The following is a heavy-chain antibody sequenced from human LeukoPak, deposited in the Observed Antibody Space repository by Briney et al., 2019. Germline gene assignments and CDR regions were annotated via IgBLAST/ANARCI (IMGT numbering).Heavy chain of an antibody. D-gene: IGHD4-17*01. CDR3: AKDRIYGDSGKGFDY. CDR1: GFTFSSYW. J-gene: IGHJ4*02. CDR2: INSDGGST. V-gene: IGHV3-74*01. Sequence: GGSLRLSCAASGFTFSSYWMHWVRQAPGKGLVWVSRINSDGGSTSYADSVKGRFTISRDNSKNTLYLQMNSLRAEDTAVYYCAKDRIYGDSGKGFDYWGQGTLVTVSS.